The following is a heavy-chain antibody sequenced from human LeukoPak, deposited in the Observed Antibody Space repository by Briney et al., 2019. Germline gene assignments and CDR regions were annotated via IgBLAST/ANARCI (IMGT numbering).Heavy chain of an antibody. J-gene: IGHJ4*02. D-gene: IGHD1-1*01. CDR3: ARGYNWNDALFDY. CDR1: GGSISSYY. CDR2: IYYSGST. Sequence: PSETLSLTCTVSGGSISSYYWSWIRQPPGKGLEWIGYIYYSGSTNYNPSLKSRVTISVDTSKNQFSLKLSSVTAADTAAYYCARGYNWNDALFDYWGQGTLVTVSS. V-gene: IGHV4-59*01.